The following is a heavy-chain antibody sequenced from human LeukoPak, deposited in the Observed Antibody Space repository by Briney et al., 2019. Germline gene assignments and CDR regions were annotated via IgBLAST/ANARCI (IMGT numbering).Heavy chain of an antibody. J-gene: IGHJ4*02. Sequence: PSETLSLTCAVYGGSFSGYYWSWIRQPPGNGLEWIGEINHSGSTNYNPSLKSRVTISVDTSKNQFSLKLSSVTAADTAVYYCARGLSLVGATNDYWGQGTLVTVSS. D-gene: IGHD1-26*01. CDR1: GGSFSGYY. CDR3: ARGLSLVGATNDY. CDR2: INHSGST. V-gene: IGHV4-34*01.